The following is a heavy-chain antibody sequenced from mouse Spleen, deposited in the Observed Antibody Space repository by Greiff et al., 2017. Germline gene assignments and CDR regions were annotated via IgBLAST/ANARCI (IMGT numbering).Heavy chain of an antibody. CDR3: TRLYYGDYPFAY. D-gene: IGHD2-13*01. V-gene: IGHV1-62-2*01. Sequence: VQLQQSGAELVKPGASVKLSCKASGYTFTEYTIHWVKQRSGQGLEWIGWFYPGSGSIKYNEKFKGKAILTADKSSSTAYMELRSLTSEDSAVYYCTRLYYGDYPFAYWGQGTLVTVSA. J-gene: IGHJ3*01. CDR2: FYPGSGSI. CDR1: GYTFTEYT.